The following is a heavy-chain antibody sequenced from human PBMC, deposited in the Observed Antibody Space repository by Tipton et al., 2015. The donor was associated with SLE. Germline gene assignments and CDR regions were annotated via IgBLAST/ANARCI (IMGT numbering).Heavy chain of an antibody. CDR1: GGSISSSSYY. Sequence: TLSLTCTVSGGSISSSSYYWGWIRQPPGKGLEWIGYIYYSGSTNYNPSLKSRVTISVDTSKNQFSLKLSSVTAADTAVYYCARLAGTVDYWGQGTLVTVSS. J-gene: IGHJ4*02. CDR2: IYYSGST. V-gene: IGHV4-39*01. D-gene: IGHD6-13*01. CDR3: ARLAGTVDY.